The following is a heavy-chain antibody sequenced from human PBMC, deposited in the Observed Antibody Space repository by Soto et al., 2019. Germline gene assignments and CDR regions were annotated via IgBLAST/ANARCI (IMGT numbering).Heavy chain of an antibody. Sequence: SGPTLGNPTQTLTQTCTFCGFSLSNSGMCVSWIRQPPGKALEWLARIDWDDDKYYSTSLKTRLTISKDTSKNQVVLTMTNMDPVDSATYYCARLPSGGSCYSPDDAFDIWGQGTMVTVSS. CDR1: GFSLSNSGMC. D-gene: IGHD2-15*01. V-gene: IGHV2-70*11. CDR3: ARLPSGGSCYSPDDAFDI. CDR2: IDWDDDK. J-gene: IGHJ3*02.